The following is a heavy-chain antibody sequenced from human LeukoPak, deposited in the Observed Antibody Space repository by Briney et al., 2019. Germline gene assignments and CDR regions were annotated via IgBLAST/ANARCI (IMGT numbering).Heavy chain of an antibody. J-gene: IGHJ4*02. CDR3: AREDVDGYLPDGY. CDR1: GFTFSSYW. V-gene: IGHV3-74*01. D-gene: IGHD5-24*01. CDR2: INSDGSST. Sequence: GGSLRLSCAASGFTFSSYWMHWVRQAPGKGLVWVSRINSDGSSTSYADSVKGRFTISRDDAKNTLYLQMNSLRAEDTAVYYCAREDVDGYLPDGYWGQGTLVTVSS.